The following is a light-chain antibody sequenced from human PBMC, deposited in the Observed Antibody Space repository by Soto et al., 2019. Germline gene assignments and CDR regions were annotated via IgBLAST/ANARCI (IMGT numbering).Light chain of an antibody. CDR3: CSYAASSSLV. CDR1: SSDVGSYNL. CDR2: EGS. Sequence: QSALTQPASMSGSPRQSITISCTGTSSDVGSYNLVSWYQQHPGKAPKLMIYEGSKRPSGVSNRFSGSNSDNTASLTISGLQTEDEADYHCCSYAASSSLVFGGGTKLTVL. V-gene: IGLV2-23*01. J-gene: IGLJ3*02.